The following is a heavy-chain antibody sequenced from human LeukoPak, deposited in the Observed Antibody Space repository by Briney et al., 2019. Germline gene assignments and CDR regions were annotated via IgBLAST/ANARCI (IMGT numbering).Heavy chain of an antibody. CDR2: ISYSGTS. CDR3: SRRMATTGRYFFDY. D-gene: IGHD1-1*01. CDR1: GDSITNVNYY. Sequence: SSETLSLTCTVSGDSITNVNYYWTWIRQPPGKGLEWIGFISYSGTSYYSESLKSRLSISRDTSKNQFSLNLSSVTAADTAIYYCSRRMATTGRYFFDYWGQGTLVTVSS. V-gene: IGHV4-30-4*01. J-gene: IGHJ4*02.